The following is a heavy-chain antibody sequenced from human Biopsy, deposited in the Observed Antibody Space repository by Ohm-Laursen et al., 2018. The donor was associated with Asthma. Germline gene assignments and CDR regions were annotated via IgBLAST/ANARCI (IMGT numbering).Heavy chain of an antibody. D-gene: IGHD3-22*01. Sequence: SDTLSLTCSVSGGSITSSSYYWGWIRQPPGKGMEWIGSMDHSGSPYYHPSLKSRATISVNTSKNQLSRKISSVTAADTAVYFCVRHQYSSSWSTFDYWGQGALVTVSS. V-gene: IGHV4-39*01. J-gene: IGHJ4*02. CDR1: GGSITSSSYY. CDR2: MDHSGSP. CDR3: VRHQYSSSWSTFDY.